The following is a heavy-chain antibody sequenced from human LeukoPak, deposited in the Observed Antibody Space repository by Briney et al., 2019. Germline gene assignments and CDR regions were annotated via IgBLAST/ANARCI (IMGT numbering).Heavy chain of an antibody. CDR2: IGDNNIFTGRFT. J-gene: IGHJ5*01. CDR3: ARDWYDC. CDR1: GFTFSNYG. V-gene: IGHV3-23*01. Sequence: PGESLRLSCAASGFTFSNYGMIWVRQAPGKGLEWVSVIGDNNIFTGRFTYYAESVKGRFTISRDNSQGTVDLQMNNLRVEDTAVYYCARDWYDCWGQGTQVTVSS.